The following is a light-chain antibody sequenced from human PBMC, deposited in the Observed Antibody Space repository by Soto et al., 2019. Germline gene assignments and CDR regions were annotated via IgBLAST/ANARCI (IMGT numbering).Light chain of an antibody. CDR2: KAS. CDR1: QSISSW. J-gene: IGKJ4*01. V-gene: IGKV1-5*03. Sequence: DIQMTQSPSTLSASVGDRVTITCRASQSISSWLAWYQQKPGKAPKLLIYKASTLESGVPSRFSGSGSGTEFTLTISSLQPDDFATFYCQQYNSYPLTFGGGTKVEIK. CDR3: QQYNSYPLT.